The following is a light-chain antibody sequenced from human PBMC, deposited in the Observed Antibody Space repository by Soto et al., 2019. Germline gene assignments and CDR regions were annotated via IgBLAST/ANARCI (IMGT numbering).Light chain of an antibody. CDR3: QQLNSYPPSLT. CDR2: AAS. V-gene: IGKV1-9*01. J-gene: IGKJ4*01. Sequence: DIQLTQSPSFLSASVGDRVTITCRASQGISSYLAWYQQKPGQAPKLLIYAASTLQSGVPSSFSGSGSGTEFTLTISSLQPEDFATYYCQQLNSYPPSLTFGRGTKVEIK. CDR1: QGISSY.